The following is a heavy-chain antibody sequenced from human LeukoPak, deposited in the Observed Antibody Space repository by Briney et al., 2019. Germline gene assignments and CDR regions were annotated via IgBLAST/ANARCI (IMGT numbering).Heavy chain of an antibody. V-gene: IGHV1-2*02. CDR1: GYTFTGYY. J-gene: IGHJ4*02. D-gene: IGHD3-10*01. CDR2: INPNSGGT. Sequence: ASVKVSCKASGYTFTGYYMHWVRQAPGQGLEWMGWINPNSGGTNYAQKFQGRVTMTRDTSISTAYMELSRPRSDDTAVYYCARDRVTMVRGVIPPFGYWGQGTLVTVSS. CDR3: ARDRVTMVRGVIPPFGY.